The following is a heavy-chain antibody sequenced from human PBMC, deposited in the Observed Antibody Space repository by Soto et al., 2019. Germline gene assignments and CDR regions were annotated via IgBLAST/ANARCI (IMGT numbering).Heavy chain of an antibody. J-gene: IGHJ4*02. CDR1: GFTFSSYG. CDR2: ISYDGSNK. D-gene: IGHD4-17*01. Sequence: TGGSLRLSCAASGFTFSSYGMHWVRQAPGKGLEWVAVISYDGSNKYYADSVKGRFTISRDNSKNTLYLQMNSLRAEDTAVYYCAKGSLYDYGGNSGFDYWGQGTLVTVSS. CDR3: AKGSLYDYGGNSGFDY. V-gene: IGHV3-30*18.